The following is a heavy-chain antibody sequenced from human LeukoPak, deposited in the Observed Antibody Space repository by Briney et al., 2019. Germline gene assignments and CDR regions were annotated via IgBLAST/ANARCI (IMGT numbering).Heavy chain of an antibody. J-gene: IGHJ4*02. CDR3: ARDHTVVDAFDY. CDR2: INPNSGGT. Sequence: ASVKVSCKASGYTFTGYYMHWVRQAPGQGLEWMGWINPNSGGTNYAQKFQGRVTMTRDTSISTAYMELSRLRSDDTAVYYCARDHTVVDAFDYWGQGTPVTVSS. V-gene: IGHV1-2*02. CDR1: GYTFTGYY. D-gene: IGHD2-15*01.